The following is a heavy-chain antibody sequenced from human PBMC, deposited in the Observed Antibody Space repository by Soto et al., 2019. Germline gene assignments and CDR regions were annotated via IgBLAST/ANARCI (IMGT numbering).Heavy chain of an antibody. CDR1: GYTFSVYW. CDR3: ARVTLKAGNWFDP. V-gene: IGHV5-51*01. D-gene: IGHD5-18*01. Sequence: GESLKISCKASGYTFSVYWIGWVRQMPGKGLEWMGNIYPDDSDTSNNPSFDGRVTVSADKSTNTAYLQWSSLKASDTAIYYCARVTLKAGNWFDPWGQGTLVTVSS. CDR2: IYPDDSDT. J-gene: IGHJ5*02.